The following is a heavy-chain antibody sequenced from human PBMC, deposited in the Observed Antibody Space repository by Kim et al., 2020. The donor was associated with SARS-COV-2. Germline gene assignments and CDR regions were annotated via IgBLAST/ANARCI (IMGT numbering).Heavy chain of an antibody. CDR2: ISESGYT. V-gene: IGHV4-34*01. D-gene: IGHD3-22*01. CDR1: GESFSDYY. J-gene: IGHJ3*02. Sequence: SETLSLTCAVYGESFSDYYWSWIRQTPGKGLEWIGDISESGYTTYNPSLESRVTISVDTSKNQFSLKMKSVTAAETAVFYCARAFYDSSPQGACDIWGQG. CDR3: ARAFYDSSPQGACDI.